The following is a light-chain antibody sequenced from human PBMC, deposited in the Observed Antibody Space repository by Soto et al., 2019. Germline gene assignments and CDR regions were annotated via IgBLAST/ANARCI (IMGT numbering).Light chain of an antibody. CDR2: AAS. Sequence: DIQMTQSPSSLSASVGDRVTITCRASQPISTYLNWLQQKPGKAPKVLIYAASTLETGVPSRFSGSGSGTHFALTISSLQPDDFATYYCQQTHTPPLTFGGGTTVDIK. J-gene: IGKJ4*01. CDR1: QPISTY. V-gene: IGKV1-39*01. CDR3: QQTHTPPLT.